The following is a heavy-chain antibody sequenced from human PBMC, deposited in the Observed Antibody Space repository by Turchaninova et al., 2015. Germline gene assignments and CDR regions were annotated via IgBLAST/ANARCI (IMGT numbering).Heavy chain of an antibody. D-gene: IGHD2-15*01. CDR1: GSSIRSGYY. V-gene: IGHV4-38-2*01. CDR2: NHHSGNT. CDR3: ASNLGYCTSSSCPPPSFDN. J-gene: IGHJ4*02. Sequence: QLQLQASGPGLVKPSETLSLTCAVSGSSIRSGYYWGWLRQPPGKGLEWFGSNHHSGNTYNTPSLKSRVTISVDTSKNQFSLRLSSVTAADTAVYYCASNLGYCTSSSCPPPSFDNWGQGTLVTVSS.